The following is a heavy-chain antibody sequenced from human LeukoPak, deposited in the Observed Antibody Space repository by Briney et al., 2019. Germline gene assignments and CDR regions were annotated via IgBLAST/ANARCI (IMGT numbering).Heavy chain of an antibody. D-gene: IGHD2-15*01. V-gene: IGHV3-74*01. CDR1: GFTFSCYW. J-gene: IGHJ4*02. Sequence: GGSLRLSCVASGFTFSCYWMHWVRQAPGKGLEWVSRIDFETDTTTYAGSVKGRFTISRDSTKNTLYLQMDSLRDEDAAVYYCVRAGSGFDYWGQGTLVTVTS. CDR2: IDFETDTT. CDR3: VRAGSGFDY.